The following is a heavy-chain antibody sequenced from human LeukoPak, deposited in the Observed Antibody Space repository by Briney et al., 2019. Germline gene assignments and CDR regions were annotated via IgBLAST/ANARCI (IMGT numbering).Heavy chain of an antibody. CDR3: AKYYSNYLDY. J-gene: IGHJ4*02. Sequence: PGGSLRLSCAASGFTFSSYAMSWVRQAPGKGLEWVSAISGSGGSTYYADSVKGRFTISRDNSKNKLYLQMSSLRVEDTAVYYCAKYYSNYLDYWGQGTLVTVSS. D-gene: IGHD4-11*01. CDR1: GFTFSSYA. V-gene: IGHV3-23*01. CDR2: ISGSGGST.